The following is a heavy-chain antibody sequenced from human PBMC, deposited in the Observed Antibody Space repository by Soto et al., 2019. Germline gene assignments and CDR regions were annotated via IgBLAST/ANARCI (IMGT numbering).Heavy chain of an antibody. D-gene: IGHD2-2*01. V-gene: IGHV3-20*01. J-gene: IGHJ6*03. CDR3: ASSHKGGVPGAGYYYMDV. CDR2: INWNGGST. Sequence: GGSLRLSCAASGFTFDDYGMSWVRQAPGKGLEWVSGINWNGGSTGYADSVKGRFTISRDKAKNSLYLQMNSLRAEDTALYHCASSHKGGVPGAGYYYMDVWGKGTTVTVSS. CDR1: GFTFDDYG.